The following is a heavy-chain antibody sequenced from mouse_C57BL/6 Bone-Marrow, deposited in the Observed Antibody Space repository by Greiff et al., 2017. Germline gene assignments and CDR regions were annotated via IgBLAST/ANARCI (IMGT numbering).Heavy chain of an antibody. CDR3: ARAREFAY. V-gene: IGHV1-69*01. CDR1: GYTFTSYW. J-gene: IGHJ3*01. Sequence: VQLQQPGAELVMPGASVKLSCKASGYTFTSYWMHWVKQRPGQGLEWIGEIDPSDSYTNYNQKFNGKSTLTVDKSASTAYMQLSSLTSEDSTGDYGARAREFAYWGPGTLGTVYA. CDR2: IDPSDSYT.